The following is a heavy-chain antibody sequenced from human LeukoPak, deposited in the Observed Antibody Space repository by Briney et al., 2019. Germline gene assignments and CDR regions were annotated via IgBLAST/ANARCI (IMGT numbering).Heavy chain of an antibody. CDR2: INPNSGGT. V-gene: IGHV1-2*02. CDR1: GYTFTGYY. Sequence: GASVKVSCKASGYTFTGYYMHWVRQAPGQGLEWMGWINPNSGGTNYAQKFQGRVTMTRDTSISTAYMELSRLRSDDTAVYYCARDIAMVRGVPDFDYWGQGTLVTVSS. J-gene: IGHJ4*02. D-gene: IGHD3-10*01. CDR3: ARDIAMVRGVPDFDY.